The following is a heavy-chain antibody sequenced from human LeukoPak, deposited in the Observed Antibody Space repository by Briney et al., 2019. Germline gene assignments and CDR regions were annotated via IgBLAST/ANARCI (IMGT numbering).Heavy chain of an antibody. CDR1: GGSISSSSYY. D-gene: IGHD6-19*01. CDR2: IYYSGST. Sequence: SETLSLTCTVSGGSISSSSYYWGWIRQPPGKGLEWIGSIYYSGSTYYNPSLKSRVTISVDTSKNQFSLKLSSVTAADTAVYYCARTSSGWGVDYWGQGTLVTVSS. J-gene: IGHJ4*02. V-gene: IGHV4-39*01. CDR3: ARTSSGWGVDY.